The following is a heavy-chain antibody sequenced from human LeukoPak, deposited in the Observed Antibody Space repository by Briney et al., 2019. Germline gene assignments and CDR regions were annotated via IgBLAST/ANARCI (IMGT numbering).Heavy chain of an antibody. J-gene: IGHJ4*02. CDR2: ISSSGSTI. CDR1: GFTFSDYY. D-gene: IGHD3-22*01. V-gene: IGHV3-11*01. Sequence: GGSLGLSCAASGFTFSDYYMSWIRQAPGKGLEWVSYISSSGSTIYYADSVKGRFTISRDNAKNSLYLQMNSLRAEDTAVYYCARTNSYYYDSSGLAHWGQGTLVTVSS. CDR3: ARTNSYYYDSSGLAH.